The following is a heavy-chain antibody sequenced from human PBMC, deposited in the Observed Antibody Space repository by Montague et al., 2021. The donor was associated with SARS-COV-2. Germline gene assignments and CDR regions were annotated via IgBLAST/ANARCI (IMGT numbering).Heavy chain of an antibody. Sequence: SETLSLTCTVSGGSVRSSNDCWGWIRQPPGKGLEWIANFYYSGNTYYNPSLKSRVTISVDTSNNQFSLKLSSVTAADTAVYYCARGPKMYGELADYWGRGTLVTVS. D-gene: IGHD4-17*01. CDR1: GGSVRSSNDC. CDR2: FYYSGNT. CDR3: ARGPKMYGELADY. V-gene: IGHV4-39*01. J-gene: IGHJ4*02.